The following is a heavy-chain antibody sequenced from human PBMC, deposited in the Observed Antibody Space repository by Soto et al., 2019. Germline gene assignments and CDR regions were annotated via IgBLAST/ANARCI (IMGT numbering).Heavy chain of an antibody. Sequence: QVQLVQSGAEVKKPGSSVKVSCKASGGTFSSYTISWVRQAPGQGLEWMGRMIPILGIANYAQKVQGRVTITAAKSTRTAYMELSMLRSEDTAVYYCARGSVMVRGVKPPTSDYWGQGTLVTVSS. CDR1: GGTFSSYT. J-gene: IGHJ4*02. D-gene: IGHD3-10*01. CDR3: ARGSVMVRGVKPPTSDY. V-gene: IGHV1-69*02. CDR2: MIPILGIA.